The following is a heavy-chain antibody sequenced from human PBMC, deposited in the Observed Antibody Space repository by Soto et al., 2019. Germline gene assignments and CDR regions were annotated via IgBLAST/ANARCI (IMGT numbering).Heavy chain of an antibody. CDR3: AKSPLGYCSGGSCYPPHYFYY. V-gene: IGHV3-23*01. J-gene: IGHJ4*02. CDR2: VGGSGDST. Sequence: EVQLLDSGGGLVQPGGSLRLSCAASGFTFSNYAMSWVRQAPGKGLEWVSGVGGSGDSTYYADSVKGRFTISRDNSKDTLYLQMNSLRAEDTAVYYCAKSPLGYCSGGSCYPPHYFYYWGQVTLVTVSS. D-gene: IGHD2-15*01. CDR1: GFTFSNYA.